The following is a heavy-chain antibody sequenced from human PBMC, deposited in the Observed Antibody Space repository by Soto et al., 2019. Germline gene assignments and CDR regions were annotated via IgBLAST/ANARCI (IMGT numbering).Heavy chain of an antibody. Sequence: ETLSLTCAVYGGSFSGYYWSWIRQPPGKGLEWIGEINHSGSTNYNPSLKSRVTISVDTSKNQFSLKLSSVTAADTAVYYCARSSSGWYYYYYMDVWGKGTTVTVSS. V-gene: IGHV4-34*01. CDR1: GGSFSGYY. D-gene: IGHD6-19*01. J-gene: IGHJ6*03. CDR3: ARSSSGWYYYYYMDV. CDR2: INHSGST.